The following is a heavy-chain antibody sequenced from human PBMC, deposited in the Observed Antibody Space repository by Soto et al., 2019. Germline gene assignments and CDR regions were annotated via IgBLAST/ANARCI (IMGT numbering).Heavy chain of an antibody. J-gene: IGHJ6*03. CDR2: IWYDGSNK. CDR1: GFTFSSYG. V-gene: IGHV3-33*08. CDR3: ARAPGSIVGATAEWGYYYYYMDV. Sequence: GGSLRLSCAASGFTFSSYGMHWVRQAPGKGLEWVAVIWYDGSNKYYADSVKGRFTISRDNSKNTLYLQMNSLRAEDTAVYYCARAPGSIVGATAEWGYYYYYMDVWGKGTTVTVSS. D-gene: IGHD1-26*01.